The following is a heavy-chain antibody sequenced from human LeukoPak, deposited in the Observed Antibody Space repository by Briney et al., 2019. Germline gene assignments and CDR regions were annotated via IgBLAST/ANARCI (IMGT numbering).Heavy chain of an antibody. CDR2: IYYSGST. J-gene: IGHJ4*02. Sequence: SQTLSLTCTVSGGSISSGDYYWSWIRQPPGKGLEWIGYIYYSGSTYYNPSLKSRVTISVDTSKNQFSLKLSSVTAADTAVYYYATVGMTTVTGFDYWGQGTLVTVSS. V-gene: IGHV4-30-4*01. CDR3: ATVGMTTVTGFDY. D-gene: IGHD4-17*01. CDR1: GGSISSGDYY.